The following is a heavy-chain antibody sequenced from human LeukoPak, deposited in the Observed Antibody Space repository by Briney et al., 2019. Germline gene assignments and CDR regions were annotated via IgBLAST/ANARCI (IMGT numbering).Heavy chain of an antibody. D-gene: IGHD2-8*01. Sequence: GGSLRLSCAASGFTFSSYAMHWVRQAPGKGLEWVAVILNDGSNKYYADSVKGRFTISRDNSKNTLYLQMNSLRPEDTALYYCARGEFNGLGYWGQGTLVTVSS. V-gene: IGHV3-30-3*01. J-gene: IGHJ4*02. CDR3: ARGEFNGLGY. CDR2: ILNDGSNK. CDR1: GFTFSSYA.